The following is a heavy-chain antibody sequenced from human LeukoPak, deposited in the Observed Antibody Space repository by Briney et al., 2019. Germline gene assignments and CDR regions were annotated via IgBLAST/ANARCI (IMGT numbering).Heavy chain of an antibody. Sequence: PSETLSLTCSVSGLPTTRPYYWGWIRQPPGKGLEWIGSTSHSDSPYYNPSLESRVTISLDTSKNQFSLKLTSVTAADTAVYYCARDFGETALPNWFDPWGQGTLVIVSS. V-gene: IGHV4-38-2*02. J-gene: IGHJ5*02. D-gene: IGHD3-16*01. CDR2: TSHSDSP. CDR3: ARDFGETALPNWFDP. CDR1: GLPTTRPYY.